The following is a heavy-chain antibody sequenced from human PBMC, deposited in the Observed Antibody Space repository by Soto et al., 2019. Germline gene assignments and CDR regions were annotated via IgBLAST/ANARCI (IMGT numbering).Heavy chain of an antibody. Sequence: SVKVSFKASGGTFSSYAISWVRQAPGQGLEWMGGIIPIFGTANYAQKFQGRVTITADESTSTAYMELSSLRSEDTAVYYCARDQGYYESSGYFDYWGQGTLVTVSS. D-gene: IGHD3-22*01. CDR2: IIPIFGTA. CDR3: ARDQGYYESSGYFDY. CDR1: GGTFSSYA. J-gene: IGHJ4*02. V-gene: IGHV1-69*13.